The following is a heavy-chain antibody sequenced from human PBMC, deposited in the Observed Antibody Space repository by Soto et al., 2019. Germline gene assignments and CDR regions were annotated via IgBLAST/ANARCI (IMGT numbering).Heavy chain of an antibody. CDR2: ISYDGSHK. D-gene: IGHD1-26*01. J-gene: IGHJ1*01. Sequence: QVQLVESGGGVVQPGRSLRLSCAASGFTFSSYGTHWVRQAPGKGLEWVAVISYDGSHKYYADSVKGRFTISRDNSKNTLYLQMNSLTTEDTAVYYCAPAPYSGSYGAYFQHWGQGTLVTVSS. CDR3: APAPYSGSYGAYFQH. CDR1: GFTFSSYG. V-gene: IGHV3-30*03.